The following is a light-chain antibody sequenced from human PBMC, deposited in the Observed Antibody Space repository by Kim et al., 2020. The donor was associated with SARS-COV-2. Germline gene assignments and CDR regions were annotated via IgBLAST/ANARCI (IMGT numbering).Light chain of an antibody. CDR2: GTS. V-gene: IGKV3-20*01. Sequence: SPGERAHLSCRASQSVSSSYLAWYQQNPGQAPRLLIHGTSRRAAGIPDRFSGSGSGTDFTLTISRLEPEDFAVYYCHQYNESPRTFGGGTKVDIK. CDR3: HQYNESPRT. CDR1: QSVSSSY. J-gene: IGKJ4*01.